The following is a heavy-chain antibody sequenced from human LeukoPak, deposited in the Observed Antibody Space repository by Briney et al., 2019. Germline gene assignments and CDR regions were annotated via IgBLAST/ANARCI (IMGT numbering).Heavy chain of an antibody. V-gene: IGHV4-30-4*08. Sequence: SQTLSLTCTVSGGSISSGDYYWSWIRQPPGKGLEGMGSIYYSGSTYYNPSLKSRVTISVDTSKNQFSLKLSSVTAADTAVYYCARQYCSGGSCYFDYWGQGTLVTVSS. J-gene: IGHJ4*02. CDR1: GGSISSGDYY. CDR3: ARQYCSGGSCYFDY. D-gene: IGHD2-15*01. CDR2: IYYSGST.